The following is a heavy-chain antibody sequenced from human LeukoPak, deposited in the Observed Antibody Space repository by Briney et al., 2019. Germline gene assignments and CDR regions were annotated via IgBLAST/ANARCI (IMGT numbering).Heavy chain of an antibody. J-gene: IGHJ3*02. CDR1: GFTFSSYS. CDR3: ARLSAYCGGDCYPAFDI. CDR2: ISSSSSYI. Sequence: NPGGSLRLSCAASGFTFSSYSMNWVRQAPGKGLEWVSSISSSSSYIYYADSVKGRFTISRDNAKNSLYLQMNSLRAEDTAVYYRARLSAYCGGDCYPAFDIWGQGTMVTVSS. V-gene: IGHV3-21*01. D-gene: IGHD2-21*02.